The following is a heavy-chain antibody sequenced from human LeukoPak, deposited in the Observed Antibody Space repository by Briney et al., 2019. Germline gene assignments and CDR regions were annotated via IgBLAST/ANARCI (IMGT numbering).Heavy chain of an antibody. D-gene: IGHD3-22*01. J-gene: IGHJ4*02. CDR1: GFTVSSNS. Sequence: GGSLRLSCTVSGFTVSSNSMSWVRQAPGKGLERVSFIYSDNTHYSDSVKGRFTISRDNSKNTLYLQMNSLRAEDTAVYYCAKARYYDSSGPFDYWGQGTLVTVSS. CDR2: IYSDNT. V-gene: IGHV3-53*01. CDR3: AKARYYDSSGPFDY.